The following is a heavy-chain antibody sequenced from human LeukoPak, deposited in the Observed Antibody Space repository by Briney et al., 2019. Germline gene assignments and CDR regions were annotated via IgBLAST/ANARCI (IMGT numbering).Heavy chain of an antibody. CDR1: GYTFTTYG. Sequence: ASVKVSCKASGYTFTTYGISWVRQAPGQGLEWMGWISAYNGNTNYAQKLQGRVTMTTDTSTSTAYVELRSLRSDDTAVYYCARQCGSLCPFDYWGQGTLVTVSS. J-gene: IGHJ4*02. D-gene: IGHD1-26*01. CDR2: ISAYNGNT. V-gene: IGHV1-18*01. CDR3: ARQCGSLCPFDY.